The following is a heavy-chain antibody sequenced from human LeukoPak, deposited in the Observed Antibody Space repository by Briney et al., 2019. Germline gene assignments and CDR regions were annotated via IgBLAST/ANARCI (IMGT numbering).Heavy chain of an antibody. V-gene: IGHV5-10-1*01. CDR1: GSSFTSYW. Sequence: GESLQISCKGSGSSFTSYWISWVRQMPGKGLEWMGRIDPSDSYTNYSPSFQGHVTISADKSISTAYLQWSSLKASDTAMYYCARHVRSSGWSSPHDYWGQGTLVTVSS. D-gene: IGHD6-19*01. CDR3: ARHVRSSGWSSPHDY. J-gene: IGHJ4*02. CDR2: IDPSDSYT.